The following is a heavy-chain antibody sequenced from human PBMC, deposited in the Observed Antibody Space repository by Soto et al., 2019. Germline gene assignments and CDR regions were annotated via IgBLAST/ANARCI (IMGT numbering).Heavy chain of an antibody. J-gene: IGHJ4*02. Sequence: PGESLKISCRASGYNFDTDWIGWVRQMPGKGLDWMGIIYPYDSYTSYSPSFPGQVTISADKSISTAYLQWSSLKASDTAMYYCARHGDGISSGWRRGFDFWGQGTLVTVSS. CDR2: IYPYDSYT. CDR1: GYNFDTDW. V-gene: IGHV5-51*01. D-gene: IGHD6-19*01. CDR3: ARHGDGISSGWRRGFDF.